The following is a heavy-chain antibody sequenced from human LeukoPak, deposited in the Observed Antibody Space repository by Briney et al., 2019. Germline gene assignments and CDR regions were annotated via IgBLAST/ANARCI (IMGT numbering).Heavy chain of an antibody. CDR1: GYTFTNYY. CDR2: INPSVGST. J-gene: IGHJ3*02. V-gene: IGHV1-46*01. D-gene: IGHD3-22*01. Sequence: GASVKVSCKASGYTFTNYYMHWVRQAPGQGLEWMGIINPSVGSTTYAQKFQGRVTMTRDTSTSTVYMGLTSLRSDDTAVYYCAREGIDSGARMGFHIWGQGTMVTVSS. CDR3: AREGIDSGARMGFHI.